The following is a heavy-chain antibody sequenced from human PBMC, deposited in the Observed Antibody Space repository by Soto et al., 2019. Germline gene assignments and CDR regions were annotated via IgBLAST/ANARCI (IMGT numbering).Heavy chain of an antibody. Sequence: EVQLVESGGGLVQPGGSLKLSCAASGFTFSGSDMHWVRQASGKGLEWVGRIRSKANSYATAYAGSVKGRFTISRDDSKNTAYLQMISLKTEDTAVYYCTRPAGVAGVDYWGQGTMVSVSS. CDR1: GFTFSGSD. CDR3: TRPAGVAGVDY. J-gene: IGHJ4*02. D-gene: IGHD6-19*01. CDR2: IRSKANSYAT. V-gene: IGHV3-73*02.